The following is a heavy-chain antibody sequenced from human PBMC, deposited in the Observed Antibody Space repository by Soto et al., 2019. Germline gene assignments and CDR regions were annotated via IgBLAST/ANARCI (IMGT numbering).Heavy chain of an antibody. CDR1: GFTFSSYS. Sequence: GGSLRLSGAASGFTFSSYSMNWVRQAPGKGLEWVSSISSSSSYIYYADSVKGRFTISRDNAKNSLYLQMNSLRAEDTAVYYCARVPYDYDFAPMDVWGQGTTVTVSS. J-gene: IGHJ6*02. CDR3: ARVPYDYDFAPMDV. CDR2: ISSSSSYI. D-gene: IGHD3-3*01. V-gene: IGHV3-21*01.